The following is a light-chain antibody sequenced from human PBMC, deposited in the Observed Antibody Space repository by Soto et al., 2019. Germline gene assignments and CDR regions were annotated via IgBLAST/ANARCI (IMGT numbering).Light chain of an antibody. V-gene: IGKV1-5*01. CDR2: DAS. J-gene: IGKJ1*01. CDR3: QQYNSDSPWT. CDR1: QSISSW. Sequence: DIQMTNSLSTLSAYVGDRVTIPCRASQSISSWLAWYQQKPGKAPKLLIYDASSLESGVPSRFSGSGSGTEFTLTISCLQPDDFATYYCQQYNSDSPWTFGQGTKVDIK.